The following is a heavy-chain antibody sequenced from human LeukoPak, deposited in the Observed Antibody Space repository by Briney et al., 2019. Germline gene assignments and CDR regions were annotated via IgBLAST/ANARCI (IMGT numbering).Heavy chain of an antibody. CDR3: GVSGYDSLLNY. V-gene: IGHV1-18*04. CDR1: GYTFTSYG. CDR2: ISGYNGDT. D-gene: IGHD5-12*01. Sequence: GGLMKVSCKASGYTFTSYGISWVRQAPGQGLEWMGWISGYNGDTKYAHNFQGRVTMTIDTSTSTAYMELRSLRSDDTAVYYCGVSGYDSLLNYWGQGTLVTVSS. J-gene: IGHJ4*02.